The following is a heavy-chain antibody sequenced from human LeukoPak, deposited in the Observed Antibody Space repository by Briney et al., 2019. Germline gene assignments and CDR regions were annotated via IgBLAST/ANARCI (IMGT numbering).Heavy chain of an antibody. D-gene: IGHD6-13*01. J-gene: IGHJ4*02. V-gene: IGHV3-53*01. CDR2: IYSGGST. CDR1: GFTVSSNY. Sequence: GGSQRLSCAASGFTVSSNYMSWVRQAPGKGLEWVSVIYSGGSTYYADSVKGRFTISRDNSKNTLYLQMNRLRAEDTAVYYCARGFLAARGYLDYWGQGTLVTVSS. CDR3: ARGFLAARGYLDY.